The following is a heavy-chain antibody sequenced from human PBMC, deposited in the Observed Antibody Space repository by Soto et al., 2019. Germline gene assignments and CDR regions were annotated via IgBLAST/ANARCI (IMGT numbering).Heavy chain of an antibody. V-gene: IGHV1-69*01. CDR2: IIPIFGTA. CDR1: GGTFSSYA. Sequence: QVQLVQSGAEVKKPGSSVKVSCKASGGTFSSYAISWVRQAPGQGLEWMGGIIPIFGTADYAQKFQGRVTITADESTSTAYMELSSLRSEDTAVYYCARDPAFSRDGYSSYFDYWGQGTLVTVSS. CDR3: ARDPAFSRDGYSSYFDY. J-gene: IGHJ4*02. D-gene: IGHD2-15*01.